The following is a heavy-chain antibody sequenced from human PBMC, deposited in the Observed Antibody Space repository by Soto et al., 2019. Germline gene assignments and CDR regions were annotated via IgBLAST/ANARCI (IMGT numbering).Heavy chain of an antibody. CDR3: ARVGAPNAFDI. V-gene: IGHV3-13*01. J-gene: IGHJ3*02. CDR1: GFTFSSYD. CDR2: IGTAGDT. Sequence: EVQLVESGGGLVQPGGSLGLSCAASGFTFSSYDMHWVRQATGKGLEWVSAIGTAGDTYYPGSVKGRFTISRENAKNSLYLQMNSLRAGDTAVYYCARVGAPNAFDIWGQGTMVTVSS.